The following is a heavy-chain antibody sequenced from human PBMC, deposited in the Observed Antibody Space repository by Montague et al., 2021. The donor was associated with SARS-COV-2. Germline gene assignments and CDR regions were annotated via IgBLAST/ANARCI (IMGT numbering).Heavy chain of an antibody. V-gene: IGHV4-34*01. CDR3: ARLGDGVVPSPIQGVGPYYSYYYMDV. Sequence: SETLSLTCAVHGGSFITYSWNWIRQPPGKGLEWIGEIHHGGSTNYNPSLKSRVTISADTSKNQFSLKLTSVAAADTAVYYCARLGDGVVPSPIQGVGPYYSYYYMDVWGKGTTVTVSS. CDR1: GGSFITYS. CDR2: IHHGGST. J-gene: IGHJ6*03. D-gene: IGHD2-2*02.